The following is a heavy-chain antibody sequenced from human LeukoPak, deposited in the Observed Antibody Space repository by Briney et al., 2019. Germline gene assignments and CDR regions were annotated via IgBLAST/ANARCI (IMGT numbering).Heavy chain of an antibody. D-gene: IGHD3-16*02. J-gene: IGHJ3*02. CDR3: ARHDHYDYVWGSYRYTGAFDI. Sequence: SETLSLTCTVSGGSISSYYWSWIRQPPGKGLEWIGYIYYSRSTNYNPSLKSRVTISVDTSKNQFSLKLSSVTAADTAVYYCARHDHYDYVWGSYRYTGAFDIWGQGTMVTVSS. V-gene: IGHV4-59*08. CDR2: IYYSRST. CDR1: GGSISSYY.